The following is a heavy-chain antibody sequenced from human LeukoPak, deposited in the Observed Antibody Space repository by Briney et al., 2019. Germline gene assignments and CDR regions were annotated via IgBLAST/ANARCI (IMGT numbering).Heavy chain of an antibody. J-gene: IGHJ5*02. V-gene: IGHV3-66*02. D-gene: IGHD3-22*01. CDR2: IYSGGST. CDR3: ARVRDSSGYYYTGGGLWFDP. CDR1: GFTVSSNY. Sequence: GGSLRLSCAASGFTVSSNYMSWARQAPGKGLEWVSVIYSGGSTYYADSVKGRFTTSRDNSKNTLYLQMNSLRAEDTAVYYCARVRDSSGYYYTGGGLWFDPWGQGTLVTVSS.